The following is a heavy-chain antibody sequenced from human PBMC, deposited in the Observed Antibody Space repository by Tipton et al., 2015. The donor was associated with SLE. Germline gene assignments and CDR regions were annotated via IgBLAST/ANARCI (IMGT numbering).Heavy chain of an antibody. CDR1: GGSMDIYK. J-gene: IGHJ2*01. CDR2: AYSSGTT. Sequence: TLSLTCTVSGGSMDIYKWSWIRQPPGKGLEWIGFAYSSGTTSYNPSLKSRVTMSVDTSKNHFSLKLISVTAADTAVDYCAREFLNPVTTVHYYCDLWGRGTLVTVSS. D-gene: IGHD4-11*01. CDR3: AREFLNPVTTVHYYCDL. V-gene: IGHV4-59*12.